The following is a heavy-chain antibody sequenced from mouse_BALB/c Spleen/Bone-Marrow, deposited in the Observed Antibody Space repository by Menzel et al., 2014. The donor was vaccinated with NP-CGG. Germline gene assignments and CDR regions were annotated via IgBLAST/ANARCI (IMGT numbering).Heavy chain of an antibody. CDR1: GYSFTSYW. J-gene: IGHJ2*01. CDR2: IHPSDSET. Sequence: VHLVESGAELVRPGASVKLSCKASGYSFTSYWMNWVKQRLGQGLEWIGMIHPSDSETRLNQKFKDKATLTVDKSSSTAYMQLSSPTSEDSAVYYCARIYDGYYGGFFDYWGQGTTLTVSS. CDR3: ARIYDGYYGGFFDY. D-gene: IGHD2-3*01. V-gene: IGHV1-61*01.